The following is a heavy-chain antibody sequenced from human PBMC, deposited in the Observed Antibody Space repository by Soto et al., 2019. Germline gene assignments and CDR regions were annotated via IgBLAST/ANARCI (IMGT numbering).Heavy chain of an antibody. V-gene: IGHV1-69*02. Sequence: QVQLVQSGAEVKKPGSSVKVSCKASGGTFSSYPISWVRQAPGQGLEWMGRIIPILNIANYAQKFQGRVTLTADKSTNTAYMELSRLRSEDTAVYYCARTRAATDSLYWFDPGGQGTLVTVSS. J-gene: IGHJ5*02. CDR3: ARTRAATDSLYWFDP. CDR2: IIPILNIA. CDR1: GGTFSSYP. D-gene: IGHD2-8*01.